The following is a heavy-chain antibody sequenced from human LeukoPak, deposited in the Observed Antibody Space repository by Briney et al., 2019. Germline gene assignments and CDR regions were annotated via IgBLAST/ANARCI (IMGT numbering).Heavy chain of an antibody. CDR1: GFTFSTYF. CDR2: IYNSGAKT. CDR3: AKDVAPDSGWDLDY. D-gene: IGHD6-19*01. V-gene: IGHV3-23*01. J-gene: IGHJ4*02. Sequence: GGSLRLSCAASGFTFSTYFMTWVRQGPGKGLEWVSSIYNSGAKTFYADSVKGRFTISRDNSKNTLYLQMNSLRVEDTAVYYCAKDVAPDSGWDLDYWGQGTLVTVSS.